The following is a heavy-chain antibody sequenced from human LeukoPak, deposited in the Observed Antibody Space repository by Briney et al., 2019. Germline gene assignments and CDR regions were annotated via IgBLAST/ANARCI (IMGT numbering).Heavy chain of an antibody. CDR3: ARSLWPEDY. V-gene: IGHV3-7*01. D-gene: IGHD5-18*01. CDR2: IKQDGSEK. Sequence: GGSLRLSRAASGFTFSSYWMSWVRQAPGKGLEWVANIKQDGSEKNYVDSVKGRFTISRDNAKTSLYLQMSSLRAEDTAVYYCARSLWPEDYWGQGILVTVSS. CDR1: GFTFSSYW. J-gene: IGHJ4*02.